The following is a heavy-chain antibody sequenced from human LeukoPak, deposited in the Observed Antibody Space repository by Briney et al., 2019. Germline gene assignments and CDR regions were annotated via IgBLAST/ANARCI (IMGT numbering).Heavy chain of an antibody. D-gene: IGHD5-12*01. V-gene: IGHV1-3*01. CDR3: ARVIRGGYGILDY. CDR1: GYTFTSYA. CDR2: INAGNGNT. J-gene: IGHJ4*02. Sequence: GASVKVSCKASGYTFTSYAMHWVRQAPGQRLEWMGWINAGNGNTKYSQKFQGRVTITRDTSASTAYMELSSLRSEDTAVYYCARVIRGGYGILDYWGQGTLVTVSS.